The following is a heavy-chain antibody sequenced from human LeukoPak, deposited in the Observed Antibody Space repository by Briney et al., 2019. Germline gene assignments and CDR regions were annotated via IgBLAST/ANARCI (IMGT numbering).Heavy chain of an antibody. Sequence: GGSLRLSCAASGFTVSSNYMSWVRQAPGKGLEWVSVIYSGGSTYYADSVKGRFTISRDNSKNTLYLQMNSLGAEDTAVYYCARDYSGYALFNYWGQGTLVTVSS. D-gene: IGHD5-12*01. J-gene: IGHJ4*02. V-gene: IGHV3-66*01. CDR2: IYSGGST. CDR1: GFTVSSNY. CDR3: ARDYSGYALFNY.